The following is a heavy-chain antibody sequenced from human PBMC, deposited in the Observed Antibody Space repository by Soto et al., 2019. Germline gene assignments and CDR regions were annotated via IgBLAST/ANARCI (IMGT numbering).Heavy chain of an antibody. Sequence: GGSRRLSCSASVFTFISYAMHWVRQAPGDGLEWVAVISYDGSNKYYADSVKGRFTISRDNSKNTLYLQMNSLRAEDTAVYYCARDAIVVVPAAIVPFDYYYGMDVWGQGTTVTVSS. D-gene: IGHD2-2*01. V-gene: IGHV3-30-3*01. CDR2: ISYDGSNK. CDR3: ARDAIVVVPAAIVPFDYYYGMDV. CDR1: VFTFISYA. J-gene: IGHJ6*02.